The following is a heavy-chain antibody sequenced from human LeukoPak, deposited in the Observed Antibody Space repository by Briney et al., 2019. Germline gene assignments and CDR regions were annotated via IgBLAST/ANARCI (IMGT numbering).Heavy chain of an antibody. V-gene: IGHV3-21*01. CDR3: AREIRSSSVFDY. CDR2: ISSRSSYI. D-gene: IGHD6-6*01. CDR1: GFTFSSYP. Sequence: GGSLRLSCAASGFTFSSYPMHWVRQAPGKGLEWVSSISSRSSYIYYADSVKSRFTISRDNAKNSLYLQMNSLRAEDTAVYYCAREIRSSSVFDYWGQGTLVTVSS. J-gene: IGHJ4*02.